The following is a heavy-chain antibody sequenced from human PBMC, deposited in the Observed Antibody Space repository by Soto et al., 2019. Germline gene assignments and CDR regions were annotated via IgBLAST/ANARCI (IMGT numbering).Heavy chain of an antibody. Sequence: QVQLVESGGGVVQPGRSLRVSCAASGFTFSDYGIYWVRQAPGKGLEWVALISYDGNNREYGDSVKGRFTISRDNSKNTLYLQMNSLLVEDTAVYYRTFGDNAFDYWGQGTLVTVSS. CDR2: ISYDGNNR. D-gene: IGHD2-21*01. V-gene: IGHV3-30*03. J-gene: IGHJ4*02. CDR3: TFGDNAFDY. CDR1: GFTFSDYG.